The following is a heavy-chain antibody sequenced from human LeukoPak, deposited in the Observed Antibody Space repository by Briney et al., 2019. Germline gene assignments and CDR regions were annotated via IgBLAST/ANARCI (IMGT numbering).Heavy chain of an antibody. D-gene: IGHD2-2*01. Sequence: GASVKVSCKASGYTFTSYDINWVRQATGQGLEWMGWMNPNSGNTGYAQKFQGRVTMTRNTSISTAYIELSSLRSEDTAVYYCARGRRPIVVVPDDIHKPLNYFDPWGQGTLVTVSS. CDR3: ARGRRPIVVVPDDIHKPLNYFDP. CDR1: GYTFTSYD. V-gene: IGHV1-8*01. J-gene: IGHJ5*02. CDR2: MNPNSGNT.